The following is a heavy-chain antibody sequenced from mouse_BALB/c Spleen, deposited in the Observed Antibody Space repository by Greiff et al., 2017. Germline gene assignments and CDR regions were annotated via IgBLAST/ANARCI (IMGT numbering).Heavy chain of an antibody. D-gene: IGHD2-1*01. CDR2: IYPGDGDT. CDR3: ARNYGNFWYFDV. Sequence: QVQLQQSGAELARPGASVKLSCKASGYTFTSYWMQLVKQRPGQGLEWIGAIYPGDGDTRYTQKFKGKATLTADKSSSTAYMQLSSLASEDSAVYYCARNYGNFWYFDVWGAGTTVTVSS. V-gene: IGHV1-87*01. J-gene: IGHJ1*01. CDR1: GYTFTSYW.